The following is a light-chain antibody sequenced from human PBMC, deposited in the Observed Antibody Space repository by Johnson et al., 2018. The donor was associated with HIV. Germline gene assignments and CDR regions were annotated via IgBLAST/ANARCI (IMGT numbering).Light chain of an antibody. CDR3: GTWDSSLSAYV. V-gene: IGLV1-51*01. Sequence: QSVLTQPPSVSAAPGQKVTISCSGRSSNIGNNYVSWYQQLPGKAPKLFIFDNNKRPSGIPDRFSASKSGTSATLGITGLQTGDEADYYCGTWDSSLSAYVFGTGTKVTVL. J-gene: IGLJ1*01. CDR2: DNN. CDR1: SSNIGNNY.